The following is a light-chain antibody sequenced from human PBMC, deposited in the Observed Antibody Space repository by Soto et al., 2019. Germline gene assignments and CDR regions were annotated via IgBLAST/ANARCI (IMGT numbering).Light chain of an antibody. V-gene: IGKV3-20*01. CDR1: QSVSSSY. CDR3: QQFGSSPLT. CDR2: GAS. J-gene: IGKJ4*01. Sequence: IVLTQSPGTLPLFPGERATLSCRASQSVSSSYLAWYQQKPGQAPRLLIYGASSRAAGIPDRFSGSGSGTDFTLTISSLEPEDCAVYYCQQFGSSPLTFGGGTKV.